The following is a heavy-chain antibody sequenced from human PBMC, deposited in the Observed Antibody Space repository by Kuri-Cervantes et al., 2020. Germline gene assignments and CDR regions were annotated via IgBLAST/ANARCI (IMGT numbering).Heavy chain of an antibody. CDR1: GFTFSTYA. V-gene: IGHV3-21*04. D-gene: IGHD3-16*02. Sequence: GGSLRLSCAVSGFTFSTYAMNWVRQAPGKGLEWVSSISRNSDYIYYADSVRGRFTISRDNSKNTLYLQMNSLRAEDTAVYYCARGRDYDYIWGSYRPRDAFDIWGQGTMVTVSS. J-gene: IGHJ3*02. CDR2: ISRNSDYI. CDR3: ARGRDYDYIWGSYRPRDAFDI.